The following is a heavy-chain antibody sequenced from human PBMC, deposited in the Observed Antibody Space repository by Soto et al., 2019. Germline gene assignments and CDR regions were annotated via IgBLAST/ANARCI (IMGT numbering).Heavy chain of an antibody. CDR1: GFTFSSYS. V-gene: IGHV3-21*01. Sequence: EVQLVESGGGLVKPGGSLRLSCAASGFTFSSYSMNWVRQAPGKGLEWVSSISSSSSYIYYADSVKGRFTISRDNAKNSLYLQMNSLRAEDTAVYYCARDSGYYYGSGSGDYWGQGTLVTVSS. J-gene: IGHJ4*02. CDR3: ARDSGYYYGSGSGDY. D-gene: IGHD3-10*01. CDR2: ISSSSSYI.